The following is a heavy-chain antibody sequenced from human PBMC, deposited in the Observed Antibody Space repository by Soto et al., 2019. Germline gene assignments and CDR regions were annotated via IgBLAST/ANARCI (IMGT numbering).Heavy chain of an antibody. CDR3: ARTWVREWFGT. CDR2: ISSSGSTI. Sequence: PGWALRLSCAASGFTFSDYYMSWIRQAPGKGLEWVSYISSSGSTIYYADSVKGRFTISRDNAKNSLYLKMNSLRAEDTAVYYCARTWVREWFGTSGQGTLGSVCS. J-gene: IGHJ5*02. D-gene: IGHD5-12*01. CDR1: GFTFSDYY. V-gene: IGHV3-11*01.